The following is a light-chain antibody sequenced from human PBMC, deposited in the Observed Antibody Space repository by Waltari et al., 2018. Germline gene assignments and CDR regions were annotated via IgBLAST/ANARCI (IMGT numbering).Light chain of an antibody. CDR3: QSYDNSFVI. Sequence: QSVLTQPPSVSGAPGQRVTIPCTGSNPNIGAGYSVHWYQQLPGTAPKLLIYSDNSRPSGVPDRFSGSKSGTSASLAITGLQAEDEADYYCQSYDNSFVIFGGGTKLTVL. V-gene: IGLV1-40*01. J-gene: IGLJ2*01. CDR1: NPNIGAGYS. CDR2: SDN.